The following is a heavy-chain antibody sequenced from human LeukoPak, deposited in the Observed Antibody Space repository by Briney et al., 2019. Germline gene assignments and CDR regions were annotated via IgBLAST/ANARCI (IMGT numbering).Heavy chain of an antibody. Sequence: GGSLRLSCAASGFTFSSYWMSWVRQAPGKGLEWVANIKQDGSEKYYVDSVKGRFTISRDNAKNSLYLQMNSLRAEDTAVYYCAKGDYDFWSGYYYAAFDIWGQGTMVTVSS. CDR2: IKQDGSEK. V-gene: IGHV3-7*01. J-gene: IGHJ3*02. D-gene: IGHD3-3*01. CDR1: GFTFSSYW. CDR3: AKGDYDFWSGYYYAAFDI.